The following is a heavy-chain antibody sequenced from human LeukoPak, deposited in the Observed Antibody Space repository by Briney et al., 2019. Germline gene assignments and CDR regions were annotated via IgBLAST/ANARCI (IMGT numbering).Heavy chain of an antibody. Sequence: GGSLRLSCAVSGFTFSSYGMHWVRQAPGKGLEWMAVIWYDGSNKYYADSVKGRFTISRDNSKNTLYLQMNSLRAEDTAVYYCARDLGGRIQLWNYYYYGMDVWGQGTTVTVSS. CDR2: IWYDGSNK. D-gene: IGHD5-18*01. V-gene: IGHV3-33*01. J-gene: IGHJ6*02. CDR3: ARDLGGRIQLWNYYYYGMDV. CDR1: GFTFSSYG.